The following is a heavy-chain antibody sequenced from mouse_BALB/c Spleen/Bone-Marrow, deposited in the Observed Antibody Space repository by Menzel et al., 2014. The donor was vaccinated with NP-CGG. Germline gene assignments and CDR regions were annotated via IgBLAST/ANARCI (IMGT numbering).Heavy chain of an antibody. V-gene: IGHV1S137*01. CDR1: GYTFTDYA. CDR3: ARGHYYGSSYCAMDY. J-gene: IGHJ4*01. D-gene: IGHD1-1*01. CDR2: ISTYYGDA. Sequence: QVQLQQSGAELVRPGVSVKISCKGSGYTFTDYAMHWVKQSHAKSLEWIGVISTYYGDASYNQKFKGKATMTVDKSSSTAYMELARLTSEDSAIYYCARGHYYGSSYCAMDYWGQGTSVTVSS.